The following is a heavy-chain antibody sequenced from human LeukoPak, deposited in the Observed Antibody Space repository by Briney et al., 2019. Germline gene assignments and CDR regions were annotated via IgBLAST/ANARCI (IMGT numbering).Heavy chain of an antibody. J-gene: IGHJ4*02. Sequence: SVKVSCKASGGTFSSYAISWVRQAPGQGLEWMGGIIPIFGTANYAQKFQGRVTITADESTSTAYMELSSLRPEDTVVYYCARGRVVPVPDYWGQGTLVTVSS. D-gene: IGHD2-2*01. CDR3: ARGRVVPVPDY. CDR2: IIPIFGTA. V-gene: IGHV1-69*13. CDR1: GGTFSSYA.